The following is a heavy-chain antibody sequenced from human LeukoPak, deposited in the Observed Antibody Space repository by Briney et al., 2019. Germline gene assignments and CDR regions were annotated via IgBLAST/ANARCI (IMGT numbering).Heavy chain of an antibody. CDR1: GFTFSSYA. CDR2: IKNDGSDK. Sequence: PGGSLRLSCAASGFTFSSYAMHWVRQAPGKGLEWVATIKNDGSDKYYVDSVKGRFTLSRDNAKNSVYLQMNSLRVEDTAVYYCVNLGYSDGGQGTLVTVSS. V-gene: IGHV3-7*01. D-gene: IGHD5-12*01. CDR3: VNLGYSD. J-gene: IGHJ4*02.